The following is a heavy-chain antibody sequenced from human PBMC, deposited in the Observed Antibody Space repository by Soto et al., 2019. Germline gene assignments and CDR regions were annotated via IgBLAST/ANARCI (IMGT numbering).Heavy chain of an antibody. CDR1: GGSISSSNW. V-gene: IGHV4-4*02. J-gene: IGHJ6*02. D-gene: IGHD6-13*01. CDR3: ARVSAAGGYYYYYGMDV. Sequence: SETLSLTCAVSGGSISSSNWWSWVRQPPGKGLEWIGEIYHSGSTNYNPSLKSRVTISVDKSKNQFSLKLSSVTAADTAVYYCARVSAAGGYYYYYGMDVWGQGTTVTVSS. CDR2: IYHSGST.